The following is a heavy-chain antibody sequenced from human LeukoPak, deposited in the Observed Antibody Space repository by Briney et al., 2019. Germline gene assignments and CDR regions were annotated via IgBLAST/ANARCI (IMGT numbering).Heavy chain of an antibody. CDR1: GFTFSSYW. CDR3: ARAGFTFSDYFGSFFDY. CDR2: ISSSSSTI. D-gene: IGHD3-10*01. V-gene: IGHV3-48*01. Sequence: GGSLRLSCVDSGFTFSSYWMTWVLQAPGKGLEWFSHISSSSSTIYYAESVKGRFTISRDNAKNSLYLQMNSLRAEDTAVYYCARAGFTFSDYFGSFFDYWGQGTLVTVSS. J-gene: IGHJ4*02.